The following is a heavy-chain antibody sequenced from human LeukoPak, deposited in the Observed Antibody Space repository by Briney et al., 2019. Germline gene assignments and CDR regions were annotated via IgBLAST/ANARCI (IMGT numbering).Heavy chain of an antibody. CDR1: GYSISSSKW. V-gene: IGHV4-28*03. J-gene: IGHJ4*02. Sequence: SETLSLTCAVSGYSISSSKWWGWIRQPPGKRLEWIGYIYYSGSTNYNPSLKSRVTISVDTSKNQFSLKLSSVTAADTAVYYCARDPAGGGAHDYWGQGTLVTVSS. CDR3: ARDPAGGGAHDY. CDR2: IYYSGST. D-gene: IGHD3-10*01.